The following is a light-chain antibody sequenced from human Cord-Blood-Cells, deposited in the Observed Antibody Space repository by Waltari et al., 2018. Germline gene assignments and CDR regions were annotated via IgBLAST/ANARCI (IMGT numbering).Light chain of an antibody. CDR1: QGISCY. V-gene: IGKV1-9*01. CDR3: QQLNSYPPWT. J-gene: IGKJ1*01. CDR2: AAS. Sequence: DIQLTQSPSFLSASVGDRVTITCRASQGISCYLAWYQQKPGKAPKLLIYAASTLQSGVPSRFSGSGSGTEFTLTISSLQPEDFATYYCQQLNSYPPWTFGQGTKVEIK.